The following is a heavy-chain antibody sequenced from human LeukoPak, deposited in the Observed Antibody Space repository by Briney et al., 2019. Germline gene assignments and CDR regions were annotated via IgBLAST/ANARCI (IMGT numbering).Heavy chain of an antibody. CDR1: GGSFSGYY. V-gene: IGHV4-34*01. Sequence: SETLSLTCAVYGGSFSGYYWSWIRQPPGKGLEWIGEINHSGSTNYNPSLKSRVTISVETSKNQFSLKLRSVTAADTAVYYCARVTGYMIEDYFDYWGQGTLVTVSS. CDR3: ARVTGYMIEDYFDY. J-gene: IGHJ4*02. D-gene: IGHD3-22*01. CDR2: INHSGST.